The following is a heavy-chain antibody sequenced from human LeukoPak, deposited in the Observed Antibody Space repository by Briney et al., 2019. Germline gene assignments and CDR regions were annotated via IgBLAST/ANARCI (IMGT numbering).Heavy chain of an antibody. CDR2: IYSGGST. V-gene: IGHV3-53*01. CDR3: ARAPGTILYYGRLDV. Sequence: GGSLRLSCAASGFTVSSNYMSWVRQAPGKGLEWVSVIYSGGSTYYADSVKGRFTISRDNSKNTLYLQMNSLRAEDTAVYYCARAPGTILYYGRLDVWGQGTTVTVSS. D-gene: IGHD4-17*01. J-gene: IGHJ6*02. CDR1: GFTVSSNY.